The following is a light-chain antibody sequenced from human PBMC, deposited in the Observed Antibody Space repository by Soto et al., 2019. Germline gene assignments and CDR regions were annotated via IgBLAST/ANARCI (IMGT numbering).Light chain of an antibody. CDR1: QSVGSN. CDR2: GTS. V-gene: IGKV3-15*01. CDR3: QQYNNWPYT. J-gene: IGKJ2*01. Sequence: EIVMTQSPVTLSVPPGERAALSCRASQSVGSNFAWYQQRPGQAPRVLIYGTSTRATGVPARFSGSGSGTDFTLTISSLQSEDFAVYYCQQYNNWPYTFGQGTRLEIK.